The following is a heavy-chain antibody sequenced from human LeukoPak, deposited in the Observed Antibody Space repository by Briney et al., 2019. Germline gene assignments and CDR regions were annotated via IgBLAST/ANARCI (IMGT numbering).Heavy chain of an antibody. D-gene: IGHD2-2*02. J-gene: IGHJ5*02. CDR1: GYSFTSYW. V-gene: IGHV5-51*01. Sequence: GESLKISCKGSGYSFTSYWIGWVRQMPGKGLEWMGIIYPGDSDTRYSPSFQGQVTISADKSISTAYLQWSSLKASDTAMYYCARLLTDCSSTSCYILSRFDPWGQGTLVTVSS. CDR3: ARLLTDCSSTSCYILSRFDP. CDR2: IYPGDSDT.